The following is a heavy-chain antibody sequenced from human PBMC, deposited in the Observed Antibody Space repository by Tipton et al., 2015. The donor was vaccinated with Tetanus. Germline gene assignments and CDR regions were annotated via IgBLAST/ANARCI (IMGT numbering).Heavy chain of an antibody. CDR2: IYHTGST. CDR1: GVSISSSNW. D-gene: IGHD6-19*01. J-gene: IGHJ5*02. Sequence: TLSLTCAVSGVSISSSNWWSWVRQPPGKGLEWIGEIYHTGSTDYNPSLKSRLTISVDKSKNHFSLKLSSVTVADTAVYYCASGYSSGWGERFDPWGQGTLVTVSS. CDR3: ASGYSSGWGERFDP. V-gene: IGHV4-4*02.